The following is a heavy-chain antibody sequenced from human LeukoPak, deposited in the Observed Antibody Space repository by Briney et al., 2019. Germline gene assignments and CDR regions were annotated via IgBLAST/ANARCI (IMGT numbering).Heavy chain of an antibody. Sequence: ASVKVSCKASGYTFTSYGISWVRQAPGQGLEWMGWISAYNGNTNYAQKLQGRVTMTTDTSTSTAYMELGSLRSDDTAVYYCARDRVYCSGGSCLNWFDPWGQGTLVTVSS. CDR1: GYTFTSYG. CDR3: ARDRVYCSGGSCLNWFDP. CDR2: ISAYNGNT. J-gene: IGHJ5*02. V-gene: IGHV1-18*04. D-gene: IGHD2-15*01.